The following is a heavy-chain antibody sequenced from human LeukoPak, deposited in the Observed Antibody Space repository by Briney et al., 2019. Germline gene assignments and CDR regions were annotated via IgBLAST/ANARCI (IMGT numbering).Heavy chain of an antibody. CDR1: GGTFRDFA. CDR2: IVPIFDTP. Sequence: ASVKVSCKASGGTFRDFAVSWVRQAPGQGLEWMGGIVPIFDTPNYAQRFEDRVTITTDEATNTAYMELTGLRSEDTAVYYCASDIYGSQPSDYWGQGTLVIVSS. V-gene: IGHV1-69*05. D-gene: IGHD3-10*01. J-gene: IGHJ4*02. CDR3: ASDIYGSQPSDY.